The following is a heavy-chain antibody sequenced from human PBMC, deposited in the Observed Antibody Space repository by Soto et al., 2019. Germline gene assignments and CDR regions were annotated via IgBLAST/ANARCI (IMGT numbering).Heavy chain of an antibody. Sequence: QVQLVQSGAEVKKPGASVKVSCKASGYTFTSYGISWVRQAPGQGLEWMGWISAYNGNTNYAQKLQGRVTMTTDTSTSTAYMELRSLRSDDTAVYYCARPRRYCSSTSCYDNWFDPWGQGTLDTVSS. CDR1: GYTFTSYG. V-gene: IGHV1-18*04. J-gene: IGHJ5*02. CDR3: ARPRRYCSSTSCYDNWFDP. CDR2: ISAYNGNT. D-gene: IGHD2-2*01.